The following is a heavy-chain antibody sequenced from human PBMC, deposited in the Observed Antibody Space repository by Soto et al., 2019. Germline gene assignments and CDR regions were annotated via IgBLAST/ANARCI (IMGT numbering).Heavy chain of an antibody. V-gene: IGHV3-23*01. D-gene: IGHD6-13*01. J-gene: IGHJ4*02. CDR3: AKGLINGRWYAAD. CDR2: ITDSGSGT. CDR1: GFTFSSCV. Sequence: EVHLLESGGGLVQPGESLRLSCGASGFTFSSCVMSWVRHAPGKGLEWVSCITDSGSGTYYADSVKGRFTISRDSSKNASDLQMNNLRAEDTGGYTCAKGLINGRWYAADWGQGSLVTVS.